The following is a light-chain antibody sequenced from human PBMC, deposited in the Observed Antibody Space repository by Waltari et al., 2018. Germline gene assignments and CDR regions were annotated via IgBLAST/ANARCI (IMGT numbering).Light chain of an antibody. CDR3: QQYNNWPPVFT. CDR2: GAS. Sequence: EIVMTQSPATLSVSPGERATLSCRASQSVKTNLAWYQQKPGQAPRLLNYGASNRAPGVPARFSGSGSGTDFTLTISSLQSEDFALYYCQQYNNWPPVFTFGPGTKVDIK. CDR1: QSVKTN. V-gene: IGKV3-15*01. J-gene: IGKJ3*01.